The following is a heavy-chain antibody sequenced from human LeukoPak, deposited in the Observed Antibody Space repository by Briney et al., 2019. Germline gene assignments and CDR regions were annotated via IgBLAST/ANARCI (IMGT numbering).Heavy chain of an antibody. CDR3: ARGVLTGYYTNWFDP. D-gene: IGHD3-9*01. CDR2: INPSGGTT. CDR1: GYTFTSYY. V-gene: IGHV1-46*01. Sequence: ASVKVSCKAPGYTFTSYYMHWVRQAPGQGLEWMGIINPSGGTTSYSQKFQGRVTMTRGTSTSTVYMELSSLRSEDTAVYYCARGVLTGYYTNWFDPWGQGTLVTVSS. J-gene: IGHJ5*02.